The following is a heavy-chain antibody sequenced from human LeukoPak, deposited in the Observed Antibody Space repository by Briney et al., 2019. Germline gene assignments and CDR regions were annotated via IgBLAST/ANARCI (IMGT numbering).Heavy chain of an antibody. J-gene: IGHJ6*02. CDR2: ISAYNGNT. V-gene: IGHV1-18*01. Sequence: GASVKVSCKASGYTFTSYGISWVRQAPGQGREWMGWISAYNGNTNYAQKLQGRVTMTTDTSTSTAYMELRSLRSDDTAVYYCARDQGSSGWYGAYYYYYGMDVWGQGTTVTVSS. D-gene: IGHD6-19*01. CDR3: ARDQGSSGWYGAYYYYYGMDV. CDR1: GYTFTSYG.